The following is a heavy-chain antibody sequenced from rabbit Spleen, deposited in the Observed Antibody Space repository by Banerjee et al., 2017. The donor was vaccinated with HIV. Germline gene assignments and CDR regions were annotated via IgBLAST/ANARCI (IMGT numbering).Heavy chain of an antibody. CDR2: INAVTGKP. Sequence: QQQLKESGGGLVQPGGSLKVSCIASGFDFSSYYMSWVRQAPGKGLELIACINAVTGKPVYANWARGRFTISKTSSTTVTLQLTSLTAADTATYFCARLGYYSDVSVWGWNLWGPGTLVTVS. D-gene: IGHD4-1*01. CDR3: ARLGYYSDVSVWGWNL. J-gene: IGHJ4*01. CDR1: GFDFSSYYM. V-gene: IGHV1S45*01.